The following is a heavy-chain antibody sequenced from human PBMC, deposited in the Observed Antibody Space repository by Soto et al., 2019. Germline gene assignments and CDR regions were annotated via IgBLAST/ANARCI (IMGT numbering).Heavy chain of an antibody. CDR1: GCTFSSYT. CDR3: ARGSGRVYGMDL. CDR2: IIPIFGTA. D-gene: IGHD2-15*01. Sequence: ASVKVSCKSAGCTFSSYTICWVGQAPGQGFEWMGGIIPIFGTANYAQKFQGRVTITADESTSTDYMELSSLRSEDTAVYYCARGSGRVYGMDLWGQGTTVTVSS. J-gene: IGHJ6*02. V-gene: IGHV1-69*13.